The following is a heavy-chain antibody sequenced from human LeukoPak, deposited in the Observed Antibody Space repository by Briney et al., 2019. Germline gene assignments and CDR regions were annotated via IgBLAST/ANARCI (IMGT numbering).Heavy chain of an antibody. CDR3: ARGVSCSGGTCSYSYHYYAMDV. CDR2: IQQDGSEE. Sequence: GGSLRLSCAASGFSFSDYWMGWVRQAPGKGLEWVANIQQDGSEEYYMDSVKGRFTISRDNAKNSLYLQMNSLRADDTAVYYCARGVSCSGGTCSYSYHYYAMDVWGQGTTVTLSS. V-gene: IGHV3-7*04. CDR1: GFSFSDYW. J-gene: IGHJ6*02. D-gene: IGHD2-15*01.